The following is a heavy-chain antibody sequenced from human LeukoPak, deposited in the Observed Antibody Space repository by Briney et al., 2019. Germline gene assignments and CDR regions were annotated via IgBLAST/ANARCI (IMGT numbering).Heavy chain of an antibody. J-gene: IGHJ2*01. Sequence: GGSLRLSCAASGFTFSGHGMSWVRQTPGKGLEWVSSISTSGDGTVYADSVKSRVTISRDNSKNTLYLQMNSLRAEDTAVYSCAKNLLGSGAYSWYFDLWGRGTLVTVSS. D-gene: IGHD1-26*01. CDR1: GFTFSGHG. V-gene: IGHV3-23*01. CDR3: AKNLLGSGAYSWYFDL. CDR2: ISTSGDGT.